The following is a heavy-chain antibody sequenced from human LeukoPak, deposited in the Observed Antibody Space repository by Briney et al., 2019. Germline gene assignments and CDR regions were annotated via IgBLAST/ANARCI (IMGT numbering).Heavy chain of an antibody. Sequence: GGSLRLSCAASGFTLSTYWMSWVRQAPGRGLEWVANINQDGSGTYYVDSVKGRFTISRDNGKNSLYLQMNSLRAEDAVVYYCARDYGGNSIDYWGQGTLVTVSS. CDR3: ARDYGGNSIDY. D-gene: IGHD4-23*01. V-gene: IGHV3-7*05. J-gene: IGHJ4*02. CDR2: INQDGSGT. CDR1: GFTLSTYW.